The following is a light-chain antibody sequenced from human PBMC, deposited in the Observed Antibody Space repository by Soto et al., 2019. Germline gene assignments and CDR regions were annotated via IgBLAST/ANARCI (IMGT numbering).Light chain of an antibody. Sequence: AIQMTQSPSSLSASVGDRVTITCRASQDIRNDLGWYQQKPGKTPKLLIFAASSLQSGVPSRFSGSGSGTDFTLTMSSLQPEDFATYYCLQDFNYPWTFGQGTKVEIE. CDR2: AAS. J-gene: IGKJ1*01. CDR1: QDIRND. CDR3: LQDFNYPWT. V-gene: IGKV1-6*01.